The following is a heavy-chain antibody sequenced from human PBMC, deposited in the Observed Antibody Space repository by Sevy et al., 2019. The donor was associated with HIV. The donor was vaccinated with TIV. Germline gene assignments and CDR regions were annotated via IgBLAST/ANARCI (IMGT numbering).Heavy chain of an antibody. CDR3: AKEGVTFGGVIGEYFQH. CDR2: IWYDGSNK. CDR1: GFTFSSYG. V-gene: IGHV3-33*06. D-gene: IGHD3-16*02. Sequence: GGSLRLSCAASGFTFSSYGRHWVRQAPGKGLEWVAVIWYDGSNKYYADSVKGRFTISRDNSKNTLYLQMNSLRAEDTAVYYCAKEGVTFGGVIGEYFQHWGQGTLVTVSS. J-gene: IGHJ1*01.